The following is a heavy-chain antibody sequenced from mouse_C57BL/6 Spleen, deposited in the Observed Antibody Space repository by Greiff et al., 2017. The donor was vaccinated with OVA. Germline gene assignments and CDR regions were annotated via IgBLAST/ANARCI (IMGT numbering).Heavy chain of an antibody. J-gene: IGHJ1*03. CDR3: TRDLYDYDWYFDV. D-gene: IGHD2-4*01. CDR1: GFTFSSYA. Sequence: EVQVVESGEGLVKPGGSLKLSCAASGFTFSSYAMSWVRQTPEKRLEWVAYISSGGDYIYYADTVKGRFTISRDNARNTLYLQMSSLKSEDTAMYYCTRDLYDYDWYFDVWGTGTTVTVSS. CDR2: ISSGGDYI. V-gene: IGHV5-9-1*02.